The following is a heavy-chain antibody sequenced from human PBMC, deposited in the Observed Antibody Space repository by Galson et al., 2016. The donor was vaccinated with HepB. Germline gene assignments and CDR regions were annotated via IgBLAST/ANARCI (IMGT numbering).Heavy chain of an antibody. D-gene: IGHD1-1*01. Sequence: SLRLSCATSGFTFSNYAMAWVRQAPGKGPEWVSDIVGVSDNTYYADFVQGRFTVSRDNSKSTLYLQMPGLRVEDSAIFFCARGVGLTTAGAFDPWGQGTLATVSS. CDR1: GFTFSNYA. CDR3: ARGVGLTTAGAFDP. J-gene: IGHJ5*02. V-gene: IGHV3-23*01. CDR2: IVGVSDNT.